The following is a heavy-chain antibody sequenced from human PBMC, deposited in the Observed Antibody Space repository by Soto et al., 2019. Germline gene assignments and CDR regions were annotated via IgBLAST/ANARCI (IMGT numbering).Heavy chain of an antibody. D-gene: IGHD3-10*01. V-gene: IGHV3-30*18. Sequence: GGSLRLSCAASGFTFSSYALHWVRQAPGKGLEWVAVISDDGSNTNYADAVKGRFTISRDSSKNTLYLQMNSLRAEDTAVYYCAKAEKTTPAEELWFGVDYWGQGTLVTVSS. CDR1: GFTFSSYA. CDR3: AKAEKTTPAEELWFGVDY. J-gene: IGHJ4*02. CDR2: ISDDGSNT.